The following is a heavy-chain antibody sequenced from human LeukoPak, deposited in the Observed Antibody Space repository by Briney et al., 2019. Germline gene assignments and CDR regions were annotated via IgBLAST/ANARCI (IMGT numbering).Heavy chain of an antibody. J-gene: IGHJ4*02. CDR2: INPNSDGT. CDR1: GYTFTGYY. CDR3: ASSQIVGATGCYY. Sequence: GASVKVSCKASGYTFTGYYMHWVRQAPGQGLEWMGWINPNSDGTNYAQKFQGRVTMTRDTSISTAYMELSRLRSDDTAVYYCASSQIVGATGCYYWGQGTLVTVSS. D-gene: IGHD1-26*01. V-gene: IGHV1-2*02.